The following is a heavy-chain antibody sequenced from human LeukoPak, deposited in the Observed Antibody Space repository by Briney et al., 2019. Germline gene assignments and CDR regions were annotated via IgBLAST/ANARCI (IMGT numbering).Heavy chain of an antibody. J-gene: IGHJ4*02. D-gene: IGHD3-22*01. Sequence: GGSLRLSCAASGFTFSSYAMSWVRQAPGKGLEWVSAISGSGGSTYYADSVKGRFTISRDNSKNTLYLQMNSLRAEDTAVYYCAKDDQYYYDSSGYYFFDYRGQGTLVTVSS. V-gene: IGHV3-23*01. CDR1: GFTFSSYA. CDR2: ISGSGGST. CDR3: AKDDQYYYDSSGYYFFDY.